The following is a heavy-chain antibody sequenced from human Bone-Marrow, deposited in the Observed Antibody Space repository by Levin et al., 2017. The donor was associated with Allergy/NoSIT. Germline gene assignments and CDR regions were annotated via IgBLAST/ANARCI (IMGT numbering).Heavy chain of an antibody. CDR2: ISGGGGTT. CDR1: GFTFNNYA. CDR3: AKPSGATTTVVVISSEPFDL. D-gene: IGHD3-22*01. Sequence: GESLKISCIASGFTFNNYAMSWVRQAPGKGLEWVSAISGGGGTTYSPDSVKGRFTISRDNSRNTLYLQMNYLRPEDTAVYFCAKPSGATTTVVVISSEPFDLWGQGTMVTVSS. V-gene: IGHV3-23*01. J-gene: IGHJ3*01.